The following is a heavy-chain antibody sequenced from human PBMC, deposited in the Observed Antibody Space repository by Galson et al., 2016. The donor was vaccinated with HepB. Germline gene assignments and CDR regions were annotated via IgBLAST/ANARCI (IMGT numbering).Heavy chain of an antibody. D-gene: IGHD6-19*01. V-gene: IGHV5-51*01. CDR1: GSSFSTYH. Sequence: QSGAEVTKPGESLKISCKASGSSFSTYHIAWVRQMPGKGLEWMGFIHPGDSHTTYSPSFQGHVSISADRSIKTAYLHWTTLRSSDPAIYFCARLNQQWPDYFYAMDVWGQGTTVTVSS. CDR2: IHPGDSHT. CDR3: ARLNQQWPDYFYAMDV. J-gene: IGHJ6*02.